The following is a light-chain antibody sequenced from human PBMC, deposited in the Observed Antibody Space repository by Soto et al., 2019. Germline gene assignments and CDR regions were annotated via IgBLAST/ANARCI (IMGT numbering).Light chain of an antibody. V-gene: IGKV3-15*01. CDR1: QSVSSN. Sequence: EIVMTQSPATLSVSPGERATLSCRASQSVSSNLAWYQQKPGQAPRLLIYGASTRATGIPARFSGSGSGTEFTLTISSLQSGDFAVYYCQQYNNWLTFGGGTRWIS. CDR2: GAS. J-gene: IGKJ4*01. CDR3: QQYNNWLT.